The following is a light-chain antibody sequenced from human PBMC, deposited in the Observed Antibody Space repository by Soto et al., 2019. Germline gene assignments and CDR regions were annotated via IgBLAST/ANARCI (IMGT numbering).Light chain of an antibody. J-gene: IGLJ1*01. CDR2: EVS. CDR3: CSYAGSYTHV. V-gene: IGLV2-8*01. CDR1: SSDVGGYNF. Sequence: QSAXTQPPSAXGSPXQSVTXSCTGTSSDVGGYNFVSWYQQHPGKAPQLMIYEVSKRPSGVSNRFSGSKSGNTASLTISGLXAEDXADYYCCSYAGSYTHVFGTGTKLTVL.